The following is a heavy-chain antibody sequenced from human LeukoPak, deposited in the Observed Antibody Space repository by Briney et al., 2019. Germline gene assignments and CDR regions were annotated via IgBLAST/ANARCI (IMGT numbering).Heavy chain of an antibody. Sequence: GGSLRLSCAASGVTFSSYWMHWVRQAPGKGLVWVSRINTDGSSTSYADSVKGRFTISRDNAKNSLYLQMNSLRAEDTAVYYCARGSRYSYGPGAFDIWGQGTMVTVSS. V-gene: IGHV3-74*01. CDR3: ARGSRYSYGPGAFDI. CDR1: GVTFSSYW. CDR2: INTDGSST. D-gene: IGHD5-18*01. J-gene: IGHJ3*02.